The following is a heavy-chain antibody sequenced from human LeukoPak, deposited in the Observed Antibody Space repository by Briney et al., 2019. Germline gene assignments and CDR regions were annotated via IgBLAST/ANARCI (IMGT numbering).Heavy chain of an antibody. V-gene: IGHV4-38-2*02. CDR3: ARDGGIVGAANPYFNY. Sequence: SETLTLTCTVSGYSISSGYNWGWIRQPPGKGLEWIGSMYHSGSTYYNPSLKSRVTISVDTSKNHFSLKLSSVTASDTALYHCARDGGIVGAANPYFNYAGEGTLVTVSS. CDR2: MYHSGST. D-gene: IGHD1-26*01. CDR1: GYSISSGYN. J-gene: IGHJ4*02.